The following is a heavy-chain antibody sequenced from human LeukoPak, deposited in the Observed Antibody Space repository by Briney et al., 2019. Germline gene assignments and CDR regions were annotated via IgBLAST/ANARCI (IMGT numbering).Heavy chain of an antibody. CDR3: ARSRCSSTSCYRTRYFDY. Sequence: GGSLRLSCAASGFTFSSYSMNWVRQAPGKGLEWVSSISSSSSYIYYADSVKGRFTISGDNAKNSLYLQMNSLRAEDTAVYYCARSRCSSTSCYRTRYFDYWGQGTLVTVSS. CDR1: GFTFSSYS. D-gene: IGHD2-2*01. V-gene: IGHV3-21*01. CDR2: ISSSSSYI. J-gene: IGHJ4*02.